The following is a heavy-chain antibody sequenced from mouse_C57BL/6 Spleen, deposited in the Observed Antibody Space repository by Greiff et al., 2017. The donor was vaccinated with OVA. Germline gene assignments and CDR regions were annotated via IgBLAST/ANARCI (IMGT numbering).Heavy chain of an antibody. V-gene: IGHV10-1*01. J-gene: IGHJ4*01. CDR2: IRSKSNNYAT. CDR1: GFSFNTYA. CDR3: VRHEDYSNFYAMDY. D-gene: IGHD2-5*01. Sequence: EVQRVESGGGLVQPKGSLKLSCAASGFSFNTYAMNWVRQAPGKGLEWVARIRSKSNNYATYYADSVKDRFTISRDDSESMLYLQMNNLKTEDTAMYYCVRHEDYSNFYAMDYWGQGTSVTVSS.